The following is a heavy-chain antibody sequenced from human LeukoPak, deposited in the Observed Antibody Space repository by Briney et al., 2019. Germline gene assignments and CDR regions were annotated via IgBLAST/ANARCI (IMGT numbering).Heavy chain of an antibody. J-gene: IGHJ4*02. CDR1: GYTFTGYY. CDR3: AREWKGGKQQLVYFDY. V-gene: IGHV1-2*02. CDR2: INPNSGGT. Sequence: ASVKVSCKASGYTFTGYYMHWVRQAPGQGLEWVGWINPNSGGTNYAQKFQGRVTMTRDTSISTAYMELSRLRSDDTAVYYCAREWKGGKQQLVYFDYWGQGTLVTVSS. D-gene: IGHD6-13*01.